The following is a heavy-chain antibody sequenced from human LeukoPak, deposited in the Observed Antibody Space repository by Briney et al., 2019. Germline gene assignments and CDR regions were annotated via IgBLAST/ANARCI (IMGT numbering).Heavy chain of an antibody. CDR3: VRRYMATSAEDFEY. J-gene: IGHJ4*02. V-gene: IGHV3-7*01. CDR2: IKQDGGEK. Sequence: GGSLRLSCAGSGFIFRNYWMSWVRRAPGKGLEWVANIKQDGGEKYYVDSVTGRFTISRDNAKNSLYLQMNSLRAEDTAVYYCVRRYMATSAEDFEYWGQGTLVTVSS. CDR1: GFIFRNYW. D-gene: IGHD5-24*01.